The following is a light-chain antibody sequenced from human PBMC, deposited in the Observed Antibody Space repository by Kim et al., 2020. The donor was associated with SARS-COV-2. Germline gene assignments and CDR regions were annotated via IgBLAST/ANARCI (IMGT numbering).Light chain of an antibody. J-gene: IGLJ1*01. V-gene: IGLV3-19*01. CDR2: GKN. CDR3: NSRDSSGYV. Sequence: VALGQTVRSTCQGDSLRGYYASWYQQTPGQAPVLVIYGKNNRPSGIPDRFSGSSSGNTASLTITGAQAEDEADYYCNSRDSSGYVFGTGTKVTVL. CDR1: SLRGYY.